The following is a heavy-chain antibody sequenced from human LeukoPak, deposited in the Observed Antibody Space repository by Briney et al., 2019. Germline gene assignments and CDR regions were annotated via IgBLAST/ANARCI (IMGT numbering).Heavy chain of an antibody. CDR1: GGTFSSYA. J-gene: IGHJ3*02. CDR3: ARDPLPTVVTWGAFDI. Sequence: SVKVSCKASGGTFSSYAISWVRQAPGQGLEWMGRIIPIFGIANYAQKFQGRVTITADKATSTAYMELSSLRSEDTAVYYCARDPLPTVVTWGAFDIWGQGTMVTVSS. V-gene: IGHV1-69*04. D-gene: IGHD4-23*01. CDR2: IIPIFGIA.